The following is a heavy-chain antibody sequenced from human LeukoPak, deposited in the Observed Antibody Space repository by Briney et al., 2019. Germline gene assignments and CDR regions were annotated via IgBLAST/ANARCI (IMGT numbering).Heavy chain of an antibody. CDR3: ARLVYDSSGYYPYYFDY. Sequence: GESLKISCKGSGYSFTSYWIGWVRQMPGKGLAWMGISYPGDSDTRYSPSFQGQVTISADKSISTAYLQWSSLKASDTAMYYCARLVYDSSGYYPYYFDYWGQGTLVTVSS. V-gene: IGHV5-51*01. J-gene: IGHJ4*02. CDR1: GYSFTSYW. D-gene: IGHD3-22*01. CDR2: SYPGDSDT.